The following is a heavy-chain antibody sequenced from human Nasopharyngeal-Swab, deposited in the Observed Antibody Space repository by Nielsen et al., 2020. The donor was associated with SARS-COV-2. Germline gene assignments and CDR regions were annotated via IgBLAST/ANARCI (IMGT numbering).Heavy chain of an antibody. J-gene: IGHJ3*02. V-gene: IGHV3-33*08. Sequence: GGSLRLSGAASGFTFSSYGMHGFRQAPGKGLEWVAVIWYDGSNKYYADSVKGRFTISRDNSKNTLYLKMNSLRAEDTAGYYCERTSVLVGRAFDIWGQGTMVTVSS. CDR2: IWYDGSNK. CDR3: ERTSVLVGRAFDI. D-gene: IGHD6-6*01. CDR1: GFTFSSYG.